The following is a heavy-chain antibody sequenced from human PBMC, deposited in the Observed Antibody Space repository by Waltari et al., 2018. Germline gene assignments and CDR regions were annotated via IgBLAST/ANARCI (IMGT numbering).Heavy chain of an antibody. D-gene: IGHD3-10*01. V-gene: IGHV1-46*01. CDR2: INPATDSA. CDR3: ARVASMVRAYYF. J-gene: IGHJ4*02. Sequence: QVQLVQSGAEVKKPGASAKLSCKASGYTFPSYPIHWVRPAPGQGLEWKGTINPATDSATYAQSFQGRVTMTRDTSTSTFYMELSSLRSEDTAVYYCARVASMVRAYYFWGQGTLVTVSS. CDR1: GYTFPSYP.